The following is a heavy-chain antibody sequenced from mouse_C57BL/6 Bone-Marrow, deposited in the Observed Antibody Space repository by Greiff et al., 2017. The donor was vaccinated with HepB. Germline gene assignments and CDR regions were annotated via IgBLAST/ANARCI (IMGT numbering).Heavy chain of an antibody. V-gene: IGHV1-75*01. J-gene: IGHJ2*01. CDR3: AHYGSSYVYFDY. D-gene: IGHD1-1*01. CDR1: GYTFTDYY. CDR2: IFPGSGST. Sequence: QVHVKQSGPELVKPGASVKISCKASGYTFTDYYINWVKQRPGQGLEWIGWIFPGSGSTYYNEKFKGKATLTVDKSSSTAYMLLSSLTSEDSAVYFCAHYGSSYVYFDYWGQGTTLTVSS.